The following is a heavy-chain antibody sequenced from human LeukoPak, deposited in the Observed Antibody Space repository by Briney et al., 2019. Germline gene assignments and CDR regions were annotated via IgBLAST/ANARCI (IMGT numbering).Heavy chain of an antibody. Sequence: SETLSLTCAVYGGSFSGFYWSWIRQPPGKGLEWIGEINHSGSTNYNPSLKSRVTISVDTSKNQFSLKLTSVTAADTAVYYCAIPGIAATTYSFDHWGQGTLVTVSS. CDR1: GGSFSGFY. CDR2: INHSGST. D-gene: IGHD2-15*01. V-gene: IGHV4-34*01. CDR3: AIPGIAATTYSFDH. J-gene: IGHJ4*02.